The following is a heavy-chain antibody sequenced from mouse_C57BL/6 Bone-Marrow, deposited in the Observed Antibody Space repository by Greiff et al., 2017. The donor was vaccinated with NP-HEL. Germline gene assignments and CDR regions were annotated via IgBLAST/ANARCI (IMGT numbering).Heavy chain of an antibody. CDR1: GYTFTDYE. J-gene: IGHJ2*01. CDR2: IDPETGGT. Sequence: VKLMESGAELVRPGASVTLSCKASGYTFTDYEMHWVKQTPVHGLEWIGAIDPETGGTAYNQKFKGKAILTADKSSSTAYMELRSLTSEDSAVYYCTRWVITTVVGFDYWGQGTTLTVSS. CDR3: TRWVITTVVGFDY. V-gene: IGHV1-15*01. D-gene: IGHD1-1*01.